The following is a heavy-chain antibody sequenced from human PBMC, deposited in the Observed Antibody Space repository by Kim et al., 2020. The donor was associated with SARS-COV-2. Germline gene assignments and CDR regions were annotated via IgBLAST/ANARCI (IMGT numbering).Heavy chain of an antibody. CDR1: GYRFTDYY. V-gene: IGHV1-2*02. CDR3: AVLHVDVAGTVSRGSGF. D-gene: IGHD3-16*01. J-gene: IGHJ2*01. CDR2: ISPKRGAT. Sequence: ASVKVSCKASGYRFTDYYINWMRQARGQGLEWMRWISPKRGATEFALKFQGRVTMTRDTSTSTVYMELSGLRHDYTATYYCAVLHVDVAGTVSRGSGFWG.